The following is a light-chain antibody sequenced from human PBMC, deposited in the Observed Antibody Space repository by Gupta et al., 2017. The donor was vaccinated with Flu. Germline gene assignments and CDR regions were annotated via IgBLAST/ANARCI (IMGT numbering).Light chain of an antibody. J-gene: IGKJ1*01. Sequence: DIQMTQFPSSVSASVGDRVTITCRASQGVSTWLVWYQQKPGKAPKVLISAASTLQTGVPSRFSGSGSETDFTLTISSLQPEDFATYYCQQASSFPQTFGQGTKVEVK. CDR3: QQASSFPQT. V-gene: IGKV1-12*01. CDR2: AAS. CDR1: QGVSTW.